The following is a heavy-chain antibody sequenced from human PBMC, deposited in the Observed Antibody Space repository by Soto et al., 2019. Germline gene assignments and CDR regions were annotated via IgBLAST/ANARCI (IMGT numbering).Heavy chain of an antibody. V-gene: IGHV4-34*02. D-gene: IGHD1-26*01. CDR2: SHPSGDT. CDR1: GGSFSRYY. Sequence: QVQLQQWGAGLLKPSETLSLTCAVHGGSFSRYYSTWTRQPPGKGLEWIGESHPSGDTDYNPSLNKRVTISLHTSNTHFPLRSTCVTAAHTAVYFCSRGRDPHKGSRTWGQGTLVTVSS. J-gene: IGHJ5*02. CDR3: SRGRDPHKGSRT.